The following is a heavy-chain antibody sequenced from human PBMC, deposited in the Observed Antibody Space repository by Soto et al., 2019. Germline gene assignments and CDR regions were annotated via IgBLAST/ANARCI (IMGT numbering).Heavy chain of an antibody. CDR1: GYTFTSYG. Sequence: ASVKVSCKASGYTFTSYGISWVRQAPGQGLEWMGWISAYNGNTNYAQKLQGRVTMTTDTSTSTAYMELRSLRSDDTAMYYCAREGSGYCSSTSCYNWFDPWGQGTLVTVSS. D-gene: IGHD2-2*03. V-gene: IGHV1-18*01. CDR3: AREGSGYCSSTSCYNWFDP. J-gene: IGHJ5*02. CDR2: ISAYNGNT.